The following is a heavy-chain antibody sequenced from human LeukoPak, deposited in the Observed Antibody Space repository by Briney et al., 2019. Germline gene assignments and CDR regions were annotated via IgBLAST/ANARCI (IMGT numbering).Heavy chain of an antibody. CDR2: IYYSGGT. V-gene: IGHV4-61*01. CDR1: GGSVSSGSYY. J-gene: IGHJ4*02. D-gene: IGHD4-23*01. Sequence: SETLSLTCTVSGGSVSSGSYYWSWIRQPPGKELEWIGYIYYSGGTNYNPSLKSRVTISVDTSKNQFSLKLSSVTAADTAVYYCARVTVGTSWFDYWGQGTLVTVSS. CDR3: ARVTVGTSWFDY.